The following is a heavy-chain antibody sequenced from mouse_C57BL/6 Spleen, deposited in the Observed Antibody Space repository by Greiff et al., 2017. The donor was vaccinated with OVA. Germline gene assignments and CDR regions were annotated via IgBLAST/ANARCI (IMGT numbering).Heavy chain of an antibody. CDR2: IYPRSGNT. Sequence: QVQLQQSGAELARPGASVKLSCKASGYTFTSYGISWVKQRTGQGLEWIGEIYPRSGNTYYNEKFKGKATLTADKSSSTAYMELRSLTSEDSAVYFCARDPITTVVAPEAMDYWGQGTLVTVSS. CDR1: GYTFTSYG. D-gene: IGHD1-1*01. V-gene: IGHV1-81*01. CDR3: ARDPITTVVAPEAMDY. J-gene: IGHJ4*01.